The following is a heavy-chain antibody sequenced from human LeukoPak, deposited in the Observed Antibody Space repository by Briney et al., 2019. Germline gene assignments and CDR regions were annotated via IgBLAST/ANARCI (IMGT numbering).Heavy chain of an antibody. Sequence: TGGSLRLSCVASGFIFDDYAMHWVRQAPGKGLEWVSGISWNSVFIGYADSVEGRFTISRDNAKNSLYLQMNDLRGDDTALYFCAKVAHNDWPFYSDHWGQGTLVTVSS. J-gene: IGHJ4*02. CDR1: GFIFDDYA. D-gene: IGHD2-21*01. V-gene: IGHV3-9*01. CDR3: AKVAHNDWPFYSDH. CDR2: ISWNSVFI.